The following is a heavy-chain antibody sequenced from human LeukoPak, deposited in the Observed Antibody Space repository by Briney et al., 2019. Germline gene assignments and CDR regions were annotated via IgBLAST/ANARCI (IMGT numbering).Heavy chain of an antibody. CDR3: AKDGGNYYDSSGHFDY. D-gene: IGHD3-22*01. CDR2: ISGSGGST. V-gene: IGHV3-23*01. Sequence: GGSLRLSCAASGFTFSSYAMSWVRQAPGKGLEWVSAISGSGGSTYYADSVKGRFTISRDNSKNTLYLQMNSLRAEDTAVYYCAKDGGNYYDSSGHFDYWGQGTLVTVSS. CDR1: GFTFSSYA. J-gene: IGHJ4*02.